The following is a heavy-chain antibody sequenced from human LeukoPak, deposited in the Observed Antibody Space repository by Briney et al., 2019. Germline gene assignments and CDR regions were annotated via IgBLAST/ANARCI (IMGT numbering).Heavy chain of an antibody. Sequence: SVKVSCKTSGFTFTTSAVQWVRQARGQRLEWIGWIVVGSGNTKYAQKFQQRVTITRDMSTNTAYMELSSLSSEDTAVYYCAAEKVAAAVPYYFDSWGQRTLVTVSS. CDR1: GFTFTTSA. CDR3: AAEKVAAAVPYYFDS. V-gene: IGHV1-58*01. D-gene: IGHD6-13*01. CDR2: IVVGSGNT. J-gene: IGHJ4*02.